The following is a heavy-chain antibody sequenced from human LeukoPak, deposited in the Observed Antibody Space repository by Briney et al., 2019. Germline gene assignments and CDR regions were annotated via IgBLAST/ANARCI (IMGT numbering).Heavy chain of an antibody. J-gene: IGHJ3*01. Sequence: SETLSLTCSVSVGSISFSWAWIRQPPGKGLEWIGFVYKRQSANYHPSLESRLTISVDTSNNQFSLKLTSVTAADAAVYYCASVSGPGAATGSRTFDLWGQGTMVTVSS. D-gene: IGHD4/OR15-4a*01. CDR3: ASVSGPGAATGSRTFDL. V-gene: IGHV4-59*01. CDR2: VYKRQSA. CDR1: VGSISFS.